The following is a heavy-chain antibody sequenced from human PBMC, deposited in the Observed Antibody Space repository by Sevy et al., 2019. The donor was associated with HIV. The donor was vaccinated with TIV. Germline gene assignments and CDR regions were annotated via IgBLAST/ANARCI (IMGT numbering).Heavy chain of an antibody. J-gene: IGHJ6*02. D-gene: IGHD3-3*01. CDR2: ISYDGSNK. CDR3: ARDGVLRFLEWSYTGMDV. V-gene: IGHV3-30-3*01. CDR1: GFTFSSYA. Sequence: GGSLRLSCAASGFTFSSYAMHWVRQAPGKGLEWVAVISYDGSNKYYADSVKGRFTISRDNSKNTLYLQMNSLRAEDAAAYYCARDGVLRFLEWSYTGMDVWGQGTTVTVSS.